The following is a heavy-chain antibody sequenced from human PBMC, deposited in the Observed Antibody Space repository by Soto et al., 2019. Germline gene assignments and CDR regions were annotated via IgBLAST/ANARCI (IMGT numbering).Heavy chain of an antibody. CDR2: ISYDGSNK. D-gene: IGHD4-17*01. CDR3: AKGHDYGGGGDAFDI. J-gene: IGHJ3*02. Sequence: QVQLVESGGGVVQPGRSLRLSCAASGFTFSSYGMHWVRQAPGKGLEWVAVISYDGSNKYYADSVKGRFTISRDNSKNTLYVQMNSLRAEDRAVYYCAKGHDYGGGGDAFDIWGQGTMVTVSS. V-gene: IGHV3-30*18. CDR1: GFTFSSYG.